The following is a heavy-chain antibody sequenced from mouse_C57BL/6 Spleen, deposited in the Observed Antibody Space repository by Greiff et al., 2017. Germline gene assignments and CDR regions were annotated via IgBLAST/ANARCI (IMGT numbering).Heavy chain of an antibody. CDR2: ISSGGDYI. CDR1: GFTFSSYA. Sequence: EVQRVESGEGLVKPGGSLKLSCAASGFTFSSYAMSWVRRTPEKRLEWVAYISSGGDYIYYADTVKGRFTISRDNARNTLYLQMSSLKSEDTAMYYCTREGSFYYYGSSFYAMDYWGQGTSVTVSS. V-gene: IGHV5-9-1*02. CDR3: TREGSFYYYGSSFYAMDY. D-gene: IGHD1-1*01. J-gene: IGHJ4*01.